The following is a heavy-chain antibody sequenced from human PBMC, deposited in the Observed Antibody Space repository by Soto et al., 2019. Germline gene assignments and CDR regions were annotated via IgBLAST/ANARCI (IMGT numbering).Heavy chain of an antibody. D-gene: IGHD3-3*01. CDR1: GYTFTSCA. J-gene: IGHJ6*02. CDR2: INAGNGNT. V-gene: IGHV1-3*01. CDR3: ARRFEGLRFLEWRIRNVGMDNYYGMDV. Sequence: ASVKVSCKASGYTFTSCAMHWVRQAPGQRLEWMGWINAGNGNTKYSQKFQGRVTITRDTSASTAYMELSSLRSEDTAVYYCARRFEGLRFLEWRIRNVGMDNYYGMDVWGQGTTVTVSS.